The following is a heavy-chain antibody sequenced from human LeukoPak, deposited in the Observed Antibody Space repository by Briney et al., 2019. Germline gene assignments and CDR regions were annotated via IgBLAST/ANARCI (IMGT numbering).Heavy chain of an antibody. J-gene: IGHJ6*02. CDR1: GFTVSSNY. V-gene: IGHV3-66*01. CDR2: IYSGAST. D-gene: IGHD1-26*01. CDR3: ATESSSGSYYNYYGMDV. Sequence: GGSLRLSCAASGFTVSSNYMSWVRQAPGKGLEWVSVIYSGASTYYADSVKGRFTISRDNSKNTPYLQMNSLRAEDTAVYYCATESSSGSYYNYYGMDVWGQGTTVTVSS.